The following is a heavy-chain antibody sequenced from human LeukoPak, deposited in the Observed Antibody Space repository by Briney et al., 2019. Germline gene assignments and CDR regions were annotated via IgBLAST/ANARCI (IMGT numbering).Heavy chain of an antibody. Sequence: GGSLRLSCAASGVTFSSYAMHWVRQAPGKGLEWVAVISYDGSNKNYADSVKGRFTISGDNSKNTLYLQMNSLRAEDTSVYYCARSPGILGTNYFDYWGQGTLVTVSS. V-gene: IGHV3-30*04. CDR2: ISYDGSNK. CDR1: GVTFSSYA. CDR3: ARSPGILGTNYFDY. J-gene: IGHJ4*02. D-gene: IGHD1-26*01.